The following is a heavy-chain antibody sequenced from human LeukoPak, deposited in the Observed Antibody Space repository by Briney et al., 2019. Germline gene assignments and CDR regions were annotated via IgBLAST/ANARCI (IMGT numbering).Heavy chain of an antibody. D-gene: IGHD3-10*01. Sequence: SETLSLTCTVSGGSITSGDYYWSWLRQPPGKGLEWIGYIYYSGRTYYNPSLKSRVSISVDTSKNQFSLKLSSVTAADTAVYYCARDLLVRGPNYYGMDVWGQGTTVTVSS. CDR2: IYYSGRT. V-gene: IGHV4-30-4*01. J-gene: IGHJ6*02. CDR3: ARDLLVRGPNYYGMDV. CDR1: GGSITSGDYY.